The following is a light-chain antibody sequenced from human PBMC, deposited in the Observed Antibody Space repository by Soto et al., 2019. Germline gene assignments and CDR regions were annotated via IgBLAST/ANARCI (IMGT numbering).Light chain of an antibody. CDR1: QSVSSN. V-gene: IGKV3-15*01. CDR3: QKYNNRPPT. J-gene: IGKJ1*01. CDR2: GES. Sequence: EIVMTQTRATLSVSRGERATLPCRASQSVSSNLAWYQQKPGQAPRIIIYGESTRATGIPDRFSGSGSGTELNLTISRLQSEDFAVYYCQKYNNRPPTFGQGTKVDIK.